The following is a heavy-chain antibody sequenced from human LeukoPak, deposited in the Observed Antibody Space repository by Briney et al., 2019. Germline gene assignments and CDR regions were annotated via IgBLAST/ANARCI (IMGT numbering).Heavy chain of an antibody. Sequence: PGRSLRLSCAVSGFTFDDYAMHWARQAPGKGLEWVSGISWNSGSIGYADSVKGRFTISRDNAKNSLYLQMNSLRAEDTALYYCAKDRAYGSGSYFYYYFDYWGQGTLVTVSS. CDR1: GFTFDDYA. CDR3: AKDRAYGSGSYFYYYFDY. V-gene: IGHV3-9*01. D-gene: IGHD3-10*01. CDR2: ISWNSGSI. J-gene: IGHJ4*02.